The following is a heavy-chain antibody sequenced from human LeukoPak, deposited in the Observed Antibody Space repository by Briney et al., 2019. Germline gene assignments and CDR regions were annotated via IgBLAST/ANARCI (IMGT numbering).Heavy chain of an antibody. V-gene: IGHV4-59*01. CDR2: IYYSGST. Sequence: SETLSLTCTVSGGSISSYYWSWIRQPPGKGLEWIGYIYYSGSTNSHPSLKSRVTISVDTSKNQFSLKLSSVTAADTAVYYCARIGHEDYYFDYWGQARLDTVSS. CDR1: GGSISSYY. CDR3: ARIGHEDYYFDY. J-gene: IGHJ4*02.